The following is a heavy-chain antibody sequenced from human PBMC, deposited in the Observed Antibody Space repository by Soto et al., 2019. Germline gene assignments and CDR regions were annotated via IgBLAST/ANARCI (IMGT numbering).Heavy chain of an antibody. CDR1: GKTFTRIY. D-gene: IGHD3-16*01. CDR3: ARFVFLYRGSYGMDF. CDR2: INPSGGST. J-gene: IGHJ6*01. V-gene: IGHV1-46*03. Sequence: SGTMSTDASGKTFTRIYMHWVRQAPGQGLEWMGIINPSGGSTSYAQKFQGRVTMTRDTSTSTVYMELSSLRADYTLVYYCARFVFLYRGSYGMDFWG.